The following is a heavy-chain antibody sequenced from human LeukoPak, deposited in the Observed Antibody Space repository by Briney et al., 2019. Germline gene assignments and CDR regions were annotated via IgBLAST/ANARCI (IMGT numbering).Heavy chain of an antibody. CDR2: IYYSGST. CDR1: GGSISSYY. Sequence: SETLSLTCTASGGSISSYYWSWIRQPPGKGLEWIGYIYYSGSTNYNPSLKRRVTISVDTSKNQFSLKLTSVTATDTAVYYCARQDYSGTYLFDYWGQGTLVTVSS. D-gene: IGHD1-26*01. CDR3: ARQDYSGTYLFDY. V-gene: IGHV4-59*08. J-gene: IGHJ4*02.